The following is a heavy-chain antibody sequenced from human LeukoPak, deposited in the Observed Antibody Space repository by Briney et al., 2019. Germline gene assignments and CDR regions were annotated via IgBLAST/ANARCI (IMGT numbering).Heavy chain of an antibody. D-gene: IGHD1-14*01. Sequence: SETLSLTCTVSGGSISSSSYYWGWIRQPPGKGLEWIGSIYYSGSTYYNPSLKSRVTISVDTSKNQFSLKLSSVTAADTAVYYCARGRSDHLQEDTFDYWGQGTLVTVSS. CDR1: GGSISSSSYY. CDR3: ARGRSDHLQEDTFDY. V-gene: IGHV4-39*07. CDR2: IYYSGST. J-gene: IGHJ4*02.